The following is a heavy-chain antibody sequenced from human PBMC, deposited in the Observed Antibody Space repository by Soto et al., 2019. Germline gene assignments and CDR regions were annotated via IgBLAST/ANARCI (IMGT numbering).Heavy chain of an antibody. Sequence: SVKVSCKASGGTFSSYAISWVRQAPGQGLEWMGGIIPIFGTANYAQKFQGRVTITADESTSTAYMELSSLGSEDPAVYYCARDERQQLPFGRDVWGQGTTVTV. CDR1: GGTFSSYA. J-gene: IGHJ6*02. CDR2: IIPIFGTA. CDR3: ARDERQQLPFGRDV. V-gene: IGHV1-69*13. D-gene: IGHD6-13*01.